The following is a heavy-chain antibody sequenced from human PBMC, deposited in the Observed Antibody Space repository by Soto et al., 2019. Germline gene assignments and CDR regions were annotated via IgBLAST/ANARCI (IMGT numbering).Heavy chain of an antibody. V-gene: IGHV1-18*01. CDR2: ISAYNGNT. Sequence: QVQLVQSGAEVKKPGASVKVSCKASGYTFTSYGISWVRQAPGQGLEWMGWISAYNGNTNYAQKLQGRVTMTTDTSTSTAYMELRSLRSDDTAVYYCARDYLGYCSGGSCYPVYWGQGTLVAVSS. CDR1: GYTFTSYG. D-gene: IGHD2-15*01. J-gene: IGHJ4*02. CDR3: ARDYLGYCSGGSCYPVY.